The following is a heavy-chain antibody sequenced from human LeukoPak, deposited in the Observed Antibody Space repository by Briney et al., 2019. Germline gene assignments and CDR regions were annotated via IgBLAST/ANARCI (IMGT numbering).Heavy chain of an antibody. V-gene: IGHV3-30*03. CDR3: ARGYASTSQLDP. CDR2: ISFDGSNK. D-gene: IGHD6-13*01. J-gene: IGHJ5*02. Sequence: AGGSLRLSCVASGFTFSSYAMHWVRQAPGKGLEWVADISFDGSNKYYADSVKGRFTISRDNSKNTLYLQVSAEDTAIYHCARGYASTSQLDPWGQGTLVTVSS. CDR1: GFTFSSYA.